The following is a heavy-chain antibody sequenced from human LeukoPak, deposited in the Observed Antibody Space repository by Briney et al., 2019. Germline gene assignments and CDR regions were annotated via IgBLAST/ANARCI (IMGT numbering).Heavy chain of an antibody. V-gene: IGHV1-46*01. D-gene: IGHD4-17*01. CDR3: ARDRYGDPPFDY. Sequence: ASVKVSCKASGYTFTSYYMHWVRQAPGQGLEWMGIINPSGDSTTNAQKFQGRVTMTRDTSTSTVYMELSSLRSEDTAVYYCARDRYGDPPFDYWGQGTLVTVSS. J-gene: IGHJ4*02. CDR2: INPSGDST. CDR1: GYTFTSYY.